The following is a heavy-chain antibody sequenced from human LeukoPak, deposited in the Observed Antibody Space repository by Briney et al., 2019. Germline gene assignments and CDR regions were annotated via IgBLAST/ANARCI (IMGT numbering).Heavy chain of an antibody. CDR2: INSDGRST. Sequence: PGGSLRLSCAASGFTFSSYWLHWVRQAPGKGLAWVSRINSDGRSTSYEDSVKGRFTISRDNAKNTLYLQMNSLRDEDTAVYYCARATVVSRPFDYWGQGTLVTVCS. D-gene: IGHD4-23*01. CDR1: GFTFSSYW. V-gene: IGHV3-74*01. J-gene: IGHJ4*02. CDR3: ARATVVSRPFDY.